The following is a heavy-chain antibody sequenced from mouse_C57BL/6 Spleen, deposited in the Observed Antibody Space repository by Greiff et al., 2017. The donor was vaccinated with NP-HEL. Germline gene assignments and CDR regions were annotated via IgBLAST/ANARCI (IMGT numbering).Heavy chain of an antibody. CDR2: IHPTSGST. J-gene: IGHJ1*03. V-gene: IGHV1-64*01. CDR3: ARYYGSSYWYFDV. CDR1: GYTFTSYW. Sequence: VQLQQPGAELVKPGASVKLSCKASGYTFTSYWMHWVKQRPGQGLEWIGMIHPTSGSTNYNEKFKSKATLTVDKSSSTAYMQLSSLTSEDSAVYYCARYYGSSYWYFDVWGTGTTVTVSS. D-gene: IGHD1-1*01.